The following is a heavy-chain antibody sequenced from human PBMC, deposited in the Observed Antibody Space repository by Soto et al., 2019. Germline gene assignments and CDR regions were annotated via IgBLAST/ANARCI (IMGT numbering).Heavy chain of an antibody. V-gene: IGHV1-8*01. J-gene: IGHJ6*02. CDR1: GYTFTSYD. Sequence: QVQLVQSGAEVKQPGASVKVSCKASGYTFTSYDINWVRQATGQGLEWMGWMNPNSGNTGYAQKFQGRVTMTRNTSISTAYMELSSLRSVDTAVYSCARWPDVYYCYGMDVWGQGTTVTVSS. CDR3: ARWPDVYYCYGMDV. CDR2: MNPNSGNT.